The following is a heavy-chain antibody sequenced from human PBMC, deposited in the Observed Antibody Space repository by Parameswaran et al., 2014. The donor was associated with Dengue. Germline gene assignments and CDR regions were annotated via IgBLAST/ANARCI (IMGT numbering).Heavy chain of an antibody. Sequence: RWIRQPPGKGLEWIGEIYHSGSTNYNPSLKSRVTISVDKSKNQFSLKLGSVTAADTAVYYCASAYCSGGSCYGWFDPWGQGTLVTVSS. J-gene: IGHJ5*02. D-gene: IGHD2-15*01. CDR2: IYHSGST. CDR3: ASAYCSGGSCYGWFDP. V-gene: IGHV4-4*02.